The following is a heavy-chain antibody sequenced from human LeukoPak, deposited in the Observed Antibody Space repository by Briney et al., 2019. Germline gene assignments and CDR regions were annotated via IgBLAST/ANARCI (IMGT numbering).Heavy chain of an antibody. V-gene: IGHV3-33*01. CDR3: AREHCSGGSCRNKNYYYYYGMDV. CDR1: GFTFSSYG. Sequence: PGGSLRLSCAASGFTFSSYGVHWVRQAPGKGLEWVAVIWYDGSNKYYADSVKGRFTISRDNSKNTLYLQMNSLRAEDTAVYYCAREHCSGGSCRNKNYYYYYGMDVWGQGTTVTVSS. CDR2: IWYDGSNK. D-gene: IGHD2-15*01. J-gene: IGHJ6*02.